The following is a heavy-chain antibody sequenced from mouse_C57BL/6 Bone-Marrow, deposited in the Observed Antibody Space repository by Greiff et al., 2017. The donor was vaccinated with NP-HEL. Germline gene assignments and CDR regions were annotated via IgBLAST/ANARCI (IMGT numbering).Heavy chain of an antibody. Sequence: VMLVESGPGLVAPSQSLSITCTVSGFSLTSYAISWVRQPPGKGLEWLGVIWTGGGTNYNSALKSRLSISKDNSKSQVFLKMNSLQTDDTARYYCARMDSSSYYAMDYWGQGTSVTVSS. CDR2: IWTGGGT. CDR1: GFSLTSYA. V-gene: IGHV2-9-1*01. CDR3: ARMDSSSYYAMDY. D-gene: IGHD1-1*01. J-gene: IGHJ4*01.